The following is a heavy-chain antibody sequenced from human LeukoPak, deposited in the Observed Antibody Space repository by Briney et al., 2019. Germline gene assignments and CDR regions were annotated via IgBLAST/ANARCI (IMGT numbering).Heavy chain of an antibody. CDR3: AKETPNTGWFDP. J-gene: IGHJ5*02. Sequence: ASVKVSCKASGHTFTTYYVHSVRQAPGQGLEWMGVINPSGDGTNYPQRFQGRVTLTRDTSTSTVYMELTSLRSEDTAMYYCAKETPNTGWFDPWGQGTLVTVSS. CDR1: GHTFTTYY. D-gene: IGHD1-14*01. V-gene: IGHV1-46*01. CDR2: INPSGDGT.